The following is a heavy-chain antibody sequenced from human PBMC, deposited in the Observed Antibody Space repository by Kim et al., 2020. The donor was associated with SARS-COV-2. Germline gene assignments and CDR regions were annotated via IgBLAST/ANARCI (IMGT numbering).Heavy chain of an antibody. Sequence: YAQKLQGRVTMTTDTSTSTAYMELRSLRSDDTAVYYCAREALELWNAFDIWGQGTMVTVSS. V-gene: IGHV1-18*01. D-gene: IGHD5-18*01. CDR3: AREALELWNAFDI. J-gene: IGHJ3*02.